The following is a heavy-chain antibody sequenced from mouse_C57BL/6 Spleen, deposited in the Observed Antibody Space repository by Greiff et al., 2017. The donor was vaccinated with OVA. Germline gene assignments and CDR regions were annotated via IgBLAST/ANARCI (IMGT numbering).Heavy chain of an antibody. D-gene: IGHD1-1*01. V-gene: IGHV5-4*03. CDR1: GLTFSSYA. J-gene: IGHJ1*03. CDR3: ARAGYYGSRYFDV. CDR2: ISDCGSDT. Sequence: EVKLVESGGGLVKPGGSLKLSCAASGLTFSSYAMSWVRQTPEKRLEWVATISDCGSDTYYPDNVKGRFTFSRDNAKNNLYLQMSHLKSEDTAMYYCARAGYYGSRYFDVWGTGTTVTVSS.